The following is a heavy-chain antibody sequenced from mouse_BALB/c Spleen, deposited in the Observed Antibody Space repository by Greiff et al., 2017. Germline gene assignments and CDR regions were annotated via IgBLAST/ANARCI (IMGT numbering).Heavy chain of an antibody. CDR3: ATRGSSPYYAMDY. CDR1: GYTFTSYW. J-gene: IGHJ4*01. CDR2: INPSTGYT. D-gene: IGHD1-1*01. V-gene: IGHV1-7*01. Sequence: VQLQQSGAELAKPGASVKMSCKASGYTFTSYWMHWVKQRPGQGLEWIGYINPSTGYTEYNQKFKDKATLTADKSSSTAYMQLSSLTSEDSAVYYCATRGSSPYYAMDYWGEGTSVTVSS.